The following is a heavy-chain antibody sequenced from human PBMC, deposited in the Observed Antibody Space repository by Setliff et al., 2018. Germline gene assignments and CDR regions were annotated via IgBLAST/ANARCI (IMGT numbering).Heavy chain of an antibody. CDR1: GYTFTSYY. J-gene: IGHJ3*02. CDR3: ARDVFPYHYEGAFDI. V-gene: IGHV1-46*01. Sequence: ASVKVSCKASGYTFTSYYMHWARQAPGQGLEWMGIINPSGGSTSYAQRCQGRVTMTRDTSKSTVYMDMSSLRSEDTAVYDCARDVFPYHYEGAFDIWGQGTMVTVSS. CDR2: INPSGGST. D-gene: IGHD3-22*01.